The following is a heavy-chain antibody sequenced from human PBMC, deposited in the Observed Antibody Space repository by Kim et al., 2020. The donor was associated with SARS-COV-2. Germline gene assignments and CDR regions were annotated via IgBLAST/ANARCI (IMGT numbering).Heavy chain of an antibody. V-gene: IGHV1-2*06. J-gene: IGHJ6*02. CDR2: INPNSGGT. D-gene: IGHD2-2*01. Sequence: ASVKVSCKASGYTFTGYYMHWVRQAPGQGLEWMGRINPNSGGTNYAQKFQGRVTMTRDTSISTAYMELSRLRSDDTAVYYCARDLGIRSSTSCYFVWGQGTTVTVSS. CDR1: GYTFTGYY. CDR3: ARDLGIRSSTSCYFV.